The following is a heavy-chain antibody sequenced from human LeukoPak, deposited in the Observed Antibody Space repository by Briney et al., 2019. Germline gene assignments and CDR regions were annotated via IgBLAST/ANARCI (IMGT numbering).Heavy chain of an antibody. CDR2: IYYSGST. D-gene: IGHD6-13*01. J-gene: IGHJ4*02. CDR1: GGSISSSSYY. CDR3: ARQYSRYADEIYYFDY. V-gene: IGHV4-39*01. Sequence: PSETLSLTCTVSGGSISSSSYYWGWIRQPPGKGLEWTGSIYYSGSTYYNPSLKSRVTISVDTSKNQFSLKLSSVTAADTAVYYCARQYSRYADEIYYFDYWGQGTLVTVSS.